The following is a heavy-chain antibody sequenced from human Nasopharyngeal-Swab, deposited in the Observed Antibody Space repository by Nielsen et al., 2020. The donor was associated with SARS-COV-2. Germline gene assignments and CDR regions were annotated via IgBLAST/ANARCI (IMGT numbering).Heavy chain of an antibody. CDR3: ARGQQQLVRGGAFDI. Sequence: GGSLRLSCAASGFIFSSYEMNWVRQAPGKGLEWVSYISSSGSTIYYADSVKGRFTISRDNGKNSMYQQMNSLRVEDTAVYYCARGQQQLVRGGAFDIWGQVTMVTVSS. V-gene: IGHV3-48*03. CDR2: ISSSGSTI. J-gene: IGHJ3*02. D-gene: IGHD6-13*01. CDR1: GFIFSSYE.